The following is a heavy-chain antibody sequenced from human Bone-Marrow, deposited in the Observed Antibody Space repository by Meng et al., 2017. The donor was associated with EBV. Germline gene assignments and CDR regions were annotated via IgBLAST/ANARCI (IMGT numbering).Heavy chain of an antibody. CDR3: AREAHWNAWFDP. Sequence: QLQLQESGPGRVKPSETLSLSCTVSGGSISSSSYYWGWIRQPPGKGLEWIGSIYYSGSTYYNPSLKSRVTISVDTSKNQFSLKLSSVTAADTAVYYCAREAHWNAWFDPWGQGTLVTVSS. V-gene: IGHV4-39*02. J-gene: IGHJ5*02. D-gene: IGHD1-1*01. CDR1: GGSISSSSYY. CDR2: IYYSGST.